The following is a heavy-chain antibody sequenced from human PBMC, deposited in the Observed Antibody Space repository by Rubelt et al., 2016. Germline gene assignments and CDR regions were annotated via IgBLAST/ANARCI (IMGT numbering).Heavy chain of an antibody. V-gene: IGHV3-23*01. J-gene: IGHJ4*02. Sequence: VASGLTFANYAMSWVRQAPGKGLEWVSGISDGGESTYYADSVKGRFTISRDNSKNTLYLQMDCLRAEDTAVYYCAKDRVGSWFSLDYWGQGTLVTVSS. D-gene: IGHD6-13*01. CDR1: GLTFANYA. CDR3: AKDRVGSWFSLDY. CDR2: ISDGGEST.